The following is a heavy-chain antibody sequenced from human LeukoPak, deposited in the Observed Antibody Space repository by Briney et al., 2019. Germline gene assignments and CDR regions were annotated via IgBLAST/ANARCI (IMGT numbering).Heavy chain of an antibody. CDR3: ARGGEQLVPDLGFDY. Sequence: SETLSLTCTVSGGSISSYYWSWIRQPPGKGLEWIGYIYYSWSTNYNPSLKGRVSISGATSKDQFSLKLGSVAAADTAVYYCARGGEQLVPDLGFDYWGQGTLVTVSS. J-gene: IGHJ4*02. D-gene: IGHD6-6*01. V-gene: IGHV4-59*01. CDR2: IYYSWST. CDR1: GGSISSYY.